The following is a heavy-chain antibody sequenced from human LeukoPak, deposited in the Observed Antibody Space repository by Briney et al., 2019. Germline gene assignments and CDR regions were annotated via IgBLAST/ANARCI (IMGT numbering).Heavy chain of an antibody. CDR1: GYTFTSYG. V-gene: IGHV1-18*01. J-gene: IGHJ5*02. CDR3: ATYSSDFGRLDP. D-gene: IGHD3-22*01. CDR2: ISAYNGNT. Sequence: ASVKVSCKASGYTFTSYGISWVRQAPGQGLEWMGWISAYNGNTNYAQKLQGRVTMTTDTSTSTAYMELRSLRSDDTAVYYCATYSSDFGRLDPWGQGTQVTVSS.